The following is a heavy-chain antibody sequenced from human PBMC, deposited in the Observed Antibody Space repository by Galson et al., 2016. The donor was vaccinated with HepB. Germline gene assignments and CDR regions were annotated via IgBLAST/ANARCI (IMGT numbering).Heavy chain of an antibody. CDR3: AKGRWDFDS. D-gene: IGHD5-24*01. CDR2: ISATGGST. J-gene: IGHJ4*02. V-gene: IGHV3-23*01. CDR1: GFTFTSYT. Sequence: SLRLSCAASGFTFTSYTMSWVRLAPGRGLEWVSTISATGGSTFHADSVKGRFIISRDDSKNTLYLQMHSLRGGDTAVYYCAKGRWDFDSWGQGTLVTVSS.